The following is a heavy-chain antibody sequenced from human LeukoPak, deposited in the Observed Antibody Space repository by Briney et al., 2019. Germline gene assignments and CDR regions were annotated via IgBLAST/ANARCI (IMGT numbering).Heavy chain of an antibody. CDR1: GFDIHTYE. Sequence: GGSLRLSCAASGFDIHTYEMNWVRQAPGKELEWIADITISGHTKNYADSVKGRFTISRDSARTSLYLQMNSLRVEDTDVYFCARGDPHADLWGQGTLVTVSS. CDR3: ARGDPHADL. V-gene: IGHV3-48*03. CDR2: ITISGHTK. J-gene: IGHJ5*02.